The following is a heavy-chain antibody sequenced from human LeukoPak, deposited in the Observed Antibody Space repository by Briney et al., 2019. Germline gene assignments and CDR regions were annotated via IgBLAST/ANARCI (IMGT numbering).Heavy chain of an antibody. CDR2: ISGSGGST. V-gene: IGHV3-23*01. CDR1: GFTFSSYA. CDR3: ARGTLDTAMVIDAFDI. Sequence: GGSLRLSCAASGFTFSSYAMSWVRQAPGKGLEWVSAISGSGGSTYYADSVKGRFTISRDNAKNSLYLQMNSLRAEDTAVYYCARGTLDTAMVIDAFDIWGQGTMVTVSS. D-gene: IGHD5-18*01. J-gene: IGHJ3*02.